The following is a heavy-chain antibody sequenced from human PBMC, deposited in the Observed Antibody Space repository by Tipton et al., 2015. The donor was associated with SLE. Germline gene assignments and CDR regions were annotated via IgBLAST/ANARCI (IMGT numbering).Heavy chain of an antibody. Sequence: TLSLTCAVYGGSFSGYYWSWIRQPPGKGLEWIGEINHSGSTNYNPSLKSRVTISIDPAKNQFSLKLTSVTAADTAVYYCARSMGAGYCSGGDCFEPFDSWGQGTLVTVSS. J-gene: IGHJ4*02. CDR1: GGSFSGYY. D-gene: IGHD2-15*01. CDR2: INHSGST. V-gene: IGHV4-34*01. CDR3: ARSMGAGYCSGGDCFEPFDS.